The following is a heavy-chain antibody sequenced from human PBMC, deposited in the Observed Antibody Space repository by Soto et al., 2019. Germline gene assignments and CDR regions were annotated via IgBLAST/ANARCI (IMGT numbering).Heavy chain of an antibody. CDR3: AIEAAKICSMDV. D-gene: IGHD3-10*02. V-gene: IGHV3-21*01. J-gene: IGHJ6*03. CDR2: ISSSSSYI. Sequence: EVQLVESGGGLVKPGGSLRLSCAASGFTFSSYSMNWVRQAPGKGLEWVSSISSSSSYIYYADSVKGRFTISRDNAKNSLYLQMNSLRAEDTAVYYCAIEAAKICSMDVWGKGTPVTVCS. CDR1: GFTFSSYS.